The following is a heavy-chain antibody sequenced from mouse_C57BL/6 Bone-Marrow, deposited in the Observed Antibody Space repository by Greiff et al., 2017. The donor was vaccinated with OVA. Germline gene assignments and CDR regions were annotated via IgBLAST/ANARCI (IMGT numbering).Heavy chain of an antibody. J-gene: IGHJ4*01. V-gene: IGHV14-3*01. D-gene: IGHD1-1*01. CDR2: IDPANGNT. CDR1: GFNIKNTY. Sequence: VQLQQSVAELVRPGASVKLSCTASGFNIKNTYMHWVQQRPEQGLEWIGRIDPANGNTKYAPKFQGKSTITADTSSNTAYLQLSSLTSEDTAIYYCAVCYYGSSYDYAMDYWGQGTSVTVSS. CDR3: AVCYYGSSYDYAMDY.